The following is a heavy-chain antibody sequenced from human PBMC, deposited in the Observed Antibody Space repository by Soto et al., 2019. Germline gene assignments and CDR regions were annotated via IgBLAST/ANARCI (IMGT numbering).Heavy chain of an antibody. Sequence: ASVKVSCKASGYTFTSYYMHWVRQAPGQGLEWMGIINPSGGSTSYAQKFQGRVTMTRDTSTSTVYMELSSLRSEDTAVYYCARVGAIFVVVTDNWFDPWGQGTLVTVSS. V-gene: IGHV1-46*03. J-gene: IGHJ5*02. CDR1: GYTFTSYY. CDR2: INPSGGST. D-gene: IGHD3-3*01. CDR3: ARVGAIFVVVTDNWFDP.